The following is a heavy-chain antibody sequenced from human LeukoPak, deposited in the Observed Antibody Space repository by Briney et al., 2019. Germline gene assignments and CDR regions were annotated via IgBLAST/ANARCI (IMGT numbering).Heavy chain of an antibody. CDR3: GSSGYYSRSGYYFDY. CDR2: IIPIFGTA. D-gene: IGHD3-22*01. CDR1: GGTFSSYA. J-gene: IGHJ4*02. Sequence: ASVKVSCKASGGTFSSYAISWVRQAPGQGLEWMGGIIPIFGTANYAQKFQGRLTITADKSTRTAYMELSRLRSEDTAVYYCGSSGYYSRSGYYFDYWGQGTLVTVSS. V-gene: IGHV1-69*06.